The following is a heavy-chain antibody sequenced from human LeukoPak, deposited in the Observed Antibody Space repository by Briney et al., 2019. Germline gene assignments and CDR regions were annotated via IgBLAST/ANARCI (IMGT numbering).Heavy chain of an antibody. CDR2: IYYSGST. CDR3: ARGADSSGYYSIFYFDY. Sequence: SETLSLTCTVSGGSISSYYWDWIRQPPGKGLEWIGYIYYSGSTNYNPSLKSRVTISVDTSKNQFSLKLSSVTAADTAVYYCARGADSSGYYSIFYFDYWGQGTLVTVSS. J-gene: IGHJ4*02. D-gene: IGHD3-22*01. V-gene: IGHV4-59*01. CDR1: GGSISSYY.